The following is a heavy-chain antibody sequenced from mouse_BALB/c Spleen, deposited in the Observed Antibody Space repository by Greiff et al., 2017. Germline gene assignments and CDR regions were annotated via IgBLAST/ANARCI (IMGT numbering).Heavy chain of an antibody. CDR2: ISSGGSYT. J-gene: IGHJ3*01. D-gene: IGHD2-1*01. V-gene: IGHV5-6*01. CDR1: GFTFSSYG. Sequence: EVQVVESGGDLVKPGGSLKLSCAASGFTFSSYGMSWVRQTPDKRLEWVATISSGGSYTYYPDSVKGRFTISRDNAKNTLYLQMSSLKSEDTAMYYCARSDGNYVIAYWGQGTLVTVSA. CDR3: ARSDGNYVIAY.